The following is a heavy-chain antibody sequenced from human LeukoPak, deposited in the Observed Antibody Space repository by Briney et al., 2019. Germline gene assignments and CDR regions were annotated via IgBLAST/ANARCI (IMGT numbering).Heavy chain of an antibody. CDR3: ATSRPHFLFGELSAFDI. CDR2: IYDSGST. J-gene: IGHJ3*02. V-gene: IGHV4-59*12. D-gene: IGHD3-10*01. Sequence: SETLSLTCTVSDGSISSYYWSWIRQPPGKGLEWIGHIYDSGSTNYNPSLKSRVTISVDTSKNQFSLKLSSVTAADTAVYYCATSRPHFLFGELSAFDIWGQGTMVTVSS. CDR1: DGSISSYY.